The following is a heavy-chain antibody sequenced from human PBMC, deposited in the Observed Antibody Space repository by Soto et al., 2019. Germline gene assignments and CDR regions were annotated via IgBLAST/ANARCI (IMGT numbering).Heavy chain of an antibody. CDR2: INQVGSTQ. CDR1: GFALSMYW. Sequence: PGRALSISCAASGFALSMYWRSWVRQAPGMGLQWVANINQVGSTQHYVDSGRGRFPVSRETAKNSLFLKMKRRSAEDTAVYYCARLPETATTFVYGGQGTPVTCAS. V-gene: IGHV3-7*03. CDR3: ARLPETATTFVY. J-gene: IGHJ4*02. D-gene: IGHD1-1*01.